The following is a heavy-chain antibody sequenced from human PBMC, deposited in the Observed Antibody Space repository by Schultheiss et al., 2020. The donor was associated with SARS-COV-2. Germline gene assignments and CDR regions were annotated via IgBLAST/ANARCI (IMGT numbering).Heavy chain of an antibody. Sequence: GWSLRLSCAASGFTFSSYEMNWVRQAPGKGLEWVSYISSSSSTIYYADSVKGRFTISRDNAKNSLYLQMNSLRAGDTAVYYCARGRGYCSGGSCYPNWFDPWGQGTLVTVSS. V-gene: IGHV3-48*01. CDR2: ISSSSSTI. D-gene: IGHD2-15*01. CDR1: GFTFSSYE. CDR3: ARGRGYCSGGSCYPNWFDP. J-gene: IGHJ5*02.